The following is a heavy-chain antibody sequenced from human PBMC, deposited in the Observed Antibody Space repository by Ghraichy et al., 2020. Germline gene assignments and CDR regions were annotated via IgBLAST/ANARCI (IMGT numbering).Heavy chain of an antibody. CDR3: AREGFQLPYYYYYGMDV. V-gene: IGHV3-33*01. D-gene: IGHD2-2*01. J-gene: IGHJ6*02. CDR2: IWYDGSNK. CDR1: GFTFSSYG. Sequence: GESLNISCAASGFTFSSYGMHWVRQAPGKGLEWVAVIWYDGSNKYYADSVKGRFTISRDNSKNTLYLQMNSLRAEDTAVYYCAREGFQLPYYYYYGMDVWGQGTTVTVSS.